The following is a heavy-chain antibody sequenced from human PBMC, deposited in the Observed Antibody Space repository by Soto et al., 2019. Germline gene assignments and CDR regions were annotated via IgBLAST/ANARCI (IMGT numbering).Heavy chain of an antibody. Sequence: SETLSLTCTVSGGSISSSSYYWGWIRQPPGKGLEWIGSIYYSGSTYYNPSLKSRVTISVDTPKNQFSLKLSSVTAADTAVYYCARRLPYDFWSGYSYNWFDPWGQGTLVTVSS. CDR3: ARRLPYDFWSGYSYNWFDP. CDR1: GGSISSSSYY. D-gene: IGHD3-3*01. V-gene: IGHV4-39*01. J-gene: IGHJ5*02. CDR2: IYYSGST.